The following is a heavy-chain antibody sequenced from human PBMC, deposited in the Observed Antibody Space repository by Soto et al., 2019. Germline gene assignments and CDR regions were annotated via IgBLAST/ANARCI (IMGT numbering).Heavy chain of an antibody. J-gene: IGHJ5*02. D-gene: IGHD2-21*01. CDR1: GAALNRGNYY. Sequence: NPSETLSLTCSVSGAALNRGNYYWSWIRQVPGKGLEWIGHIYVTGAVDYNPSLRDRITISQDTSERQFSLNLRLVTAADTAVYYCARLRIATNNYKWFAPWCQGTLVTVSS. CDR3: ARLRIATNNYKWFAP. V-gene: IGHV4-31*03. CDR2: IYVTGAV.